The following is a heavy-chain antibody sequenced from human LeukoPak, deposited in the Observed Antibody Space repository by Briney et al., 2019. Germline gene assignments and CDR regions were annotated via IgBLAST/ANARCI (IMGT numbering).Heavy chain of an antibody. D-gene: IGHD4-23*01. CDR1: GGTFSTFA. J-gene: IGHJ4*02. V-gene: IGHV1-69*13. CDR3: ATSPTGYSPGY. Sequence: ASVKVSCKASGGTFSTFALSWVRQAPGQGPDWMGGIIPILGTANYAQKFQGRVTITADESTSTAYMEPSSLTSEDTAVYYCATSPTGYSPGYWGQGTLVTVSS. CDR2: IIPILGTA.